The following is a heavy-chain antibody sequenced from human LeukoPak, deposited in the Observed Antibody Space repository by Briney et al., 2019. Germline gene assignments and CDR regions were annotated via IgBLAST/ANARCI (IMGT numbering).Heavy chain of an antibody. V-gene: IGHV3-9*01. CDR1: GFTFDDYA. D-gene: IGHD6-19*01. Sequence: SLRLSCAASGFTFDDYAMHWVRQAPGKGLEWVSGISWNSGSIGYADSVKGRFTISRDNAKNSLYLQMNSLRAEDTALYYCAKDTTYSSGWGEGFDYWGQGTLVTVSS. J-gene: IGHJ4*02. CDR2: ISWNSGSI. CDR3: AKDTTYSSGWGEGFDY.